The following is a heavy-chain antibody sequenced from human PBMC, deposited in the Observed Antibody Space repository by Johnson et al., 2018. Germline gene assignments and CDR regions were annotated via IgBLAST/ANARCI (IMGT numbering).Heavy chain of an antibody. D-gene: IGHD3-3*01. CDR1: GIILNIYD. J-gene: IGHJ4*02. Sequence: VQLQESGGALVQPGESLRLSCTASGIILNIYDIHWIRQAAGKGLEWLSYISKSGDSIYYADSLKGRFTVSRDNSKKTLYLQMDSLRAEDTAIYYGARDRGARFFDYWGQGTLVTVSS. V-gene: IGHV3-48*01. CDR3: ARDRGARFFDY. CDR2: ISKSGDSI.